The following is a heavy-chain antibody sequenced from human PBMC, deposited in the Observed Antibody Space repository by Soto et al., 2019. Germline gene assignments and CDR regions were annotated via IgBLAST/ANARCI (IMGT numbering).Heavy chain of an antibody. Sequence: SGPTLVNPTQTLTLTCTFSGFSVSTSGVGVAWIRQSPGKALEWLALIYWDDDKRYSPSLKSRLTITKDTSKNQVVLTMTNMDPVDTATYYCAHRLAATGLFDYWGQGTLVTVSS. CDR3: AHRLAATGLFDY. J-gene: IGHJ4*02. D-gene: IGHD6-13*01. CDR2: IYWDDDK. CDR1: GFSVSTSGVG. V-gene: IGHV2-5*02.